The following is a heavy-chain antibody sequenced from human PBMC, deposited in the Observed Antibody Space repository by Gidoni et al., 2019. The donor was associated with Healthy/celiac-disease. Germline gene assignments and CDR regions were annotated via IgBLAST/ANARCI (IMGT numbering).Heavy chain of an antibody. V-gene: IGHV4-34*01. J-gene: IGHJ6*02. D-gene: IGHD2-15*01. CDR1: GGSFSGYY. CDR2: INHSGST. Sequence: QVQLQQWGAGLLKPSETLSLTCAVYGGSFSGYYWSWIRQPPGKGLEWIGEINHSGSTNYNPSLKSRVTISVDTSKNQFSLKLSSVTAADTAVYYCARIPYYFGGKKRGYYGMDVWGQGTTVTVSS. CDR3: ARIPYYFGGKKRGYYGMDV.